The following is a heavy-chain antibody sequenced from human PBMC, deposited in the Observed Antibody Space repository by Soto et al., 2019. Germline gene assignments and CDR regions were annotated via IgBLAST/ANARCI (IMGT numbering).Heavy chain of an antibody. Sequence: ELQLEESGGGLVQPGGSLRLSCSASTFTFTDYYMYWVRQAPGKGLVWVSRISPDGSDTTYADSVKGRFTISRDIAKNTVYLQMNSLRAEDTAVYYCVTFNRGWLWGQGTLVTVSS. CDR3: VTFNRGWL. V-gene: IGHV3-74*01. J-gene: IGHJ1*01. D-gene: IGHD6-19*01. CDR1: TFTFTDYY. CDR2: ISPDGSDT.